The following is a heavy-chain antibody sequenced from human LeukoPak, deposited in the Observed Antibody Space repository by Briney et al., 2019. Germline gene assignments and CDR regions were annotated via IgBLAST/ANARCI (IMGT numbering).Heavy chain of an antibody. CDR2: ISYDGSNK. CDR1: GFTFSSYG. D-gene: IGHD3-3*01. Sequence: PGGSLRLSCAASGFTFSSYGMHWVRQAPGKGLEWVAVISYDGSNKYYADSVKGRFTISRDNSKNTLYLQMNSLGAEDTAVYYCAKDLTPTPLRFLEWYPFDYWGQGTLVTVSS. CDR3: AKDLTPTPLRFLEWYPFDY. V-gene: IGHV3-30*18. J-gene: IGHJ4*02.